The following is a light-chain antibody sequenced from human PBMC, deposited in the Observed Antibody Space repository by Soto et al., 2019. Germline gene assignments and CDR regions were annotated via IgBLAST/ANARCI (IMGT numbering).Light chain of an antibody. V-gene: IGKV3-15*01. CDR2: GAS. J-gene: IGKJ5*01. Sequence: EIVLTQSPGTLSLSPGERATLSCRASQSITRDLAWYQHKRGQAPRLLIHGASNRAAGIPARFSGSGSGTEFTLTISSLQSEDFAVYYCQQYNYWPQTFGQGTRLEIK. CDR1: QSITRD. CDR3: QQYNYWPQT.